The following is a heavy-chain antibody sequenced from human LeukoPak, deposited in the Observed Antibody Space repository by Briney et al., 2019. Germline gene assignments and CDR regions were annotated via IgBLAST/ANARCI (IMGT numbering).Heavy chain of an antibody. CDR1: GFTFSSYG. CDR2: IWYDGSNK. CDR3: ARGDAYDSSGYYVN. V-gene: IGHV3-33*01. D-gene: IGHD3-22*01. J-gene: IGHJ4*02. Sequence: PGRSLRLSCAASGFTFSSYGMHWVRQAPGKGLEWVAVIWYDGSNKYYAGSVKGRFTISRDNSKNTLYLQMNSLRAEDTAVYYCARGDAYDSSGYYVNWGQGTLVTVSS.